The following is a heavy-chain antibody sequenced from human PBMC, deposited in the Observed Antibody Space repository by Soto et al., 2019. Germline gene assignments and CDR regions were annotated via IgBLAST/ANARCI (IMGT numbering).Heavy chain of an antibody. Sequence: EVQLVESGGGLVKPGGSLRLSCAASGFTFSSYSMNWVRQAPGKGLEWVSSISSSSSYIYYADSVKGRFPISRDNAKNSLYLQMNSLRAEDTAVYYCASHPRDSSGYWYYFDYWGQGTLVTVSS. J-gene: IGHJ4*02. D-gene: IGHD3-22*01. CDR1: GFTFSSYS. CDR3: ASHPRDSSGYWYYFDY. CDR2: ISSSSSYI. V-gene: IGHV3-21*01.